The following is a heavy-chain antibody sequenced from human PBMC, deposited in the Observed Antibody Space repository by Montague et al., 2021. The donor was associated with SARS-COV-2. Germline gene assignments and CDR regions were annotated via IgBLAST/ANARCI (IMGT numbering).Heavy chain of an antibody. J-gene: IGHJ3*01. Sequence: SETLSLTCSVSGGSISSSNYYWGWIRQPPGKGLEWIGSIYYGGSTYYNPSLKSRFTIPVDSSKNHFSLNLTSVTAADTAVYYCARHKDVSGWYEDAFDVRGPGTTVIVSS. D-gene: IGHD6-19*01. CDR1: GGSISSSNYY. V-gene: IGHV4-39*02. CDR3: ARHKDVSGWYEDAFDV. CDR2: IYYGGST.